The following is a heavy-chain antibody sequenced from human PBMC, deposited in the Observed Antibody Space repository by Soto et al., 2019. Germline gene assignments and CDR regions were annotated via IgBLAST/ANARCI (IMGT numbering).Heavy chain of an antibody. V-gene: IGHV4-39*01. D-gene: IGHD3-16*01. CDR1: GDSLRSSYHY. CDR2: IYYTGNT. J-gene: IGHJ4*02. CDR3: VRVEMYAGELPTTFDR. Sequence: SETLSLTCTVSGDSLRSSYHYWGWIRQLPGKGLEWIGSIYYTGNTYYNPSLKSRVSISVDMATNEISLRLRAESVADTAVYYCVRVEMYAGELPTTFDRWGTAALVTVSS.